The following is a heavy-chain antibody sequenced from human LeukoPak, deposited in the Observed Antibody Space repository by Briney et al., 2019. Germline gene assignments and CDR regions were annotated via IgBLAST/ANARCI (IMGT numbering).Heavy chain of an antibody. D-gene: IGHD3-9*01. V-gene: IGHV3-7*03. Sequence: GGSLRLSCAASGFTFSSYWMSWVRQAPGKGLEWAANIKQDGSEKYYVDSVKGRFTISRDNAKNSLYLQMNSLRAEDTAVYYCARDAVGYDILTGYYPDAFGIWGQGTMVTVSS. J-gene: IGHJ3*02. CDR1: GFTFSSYW. CDR3: ARDAVGYDILTGYYPDAFGI. CDR2: IKQDGSEK.